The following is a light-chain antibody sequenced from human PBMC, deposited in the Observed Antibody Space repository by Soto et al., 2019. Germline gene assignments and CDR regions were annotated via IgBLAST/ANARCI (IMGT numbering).Light chain of an antibody. CDR3: QQYNSYPLT. CDR2: GAS. V-gene: IGKV1-5*02. J-gene: IGKJ4*01. CDR1: ESLIGW. Sequence: DIQMTQSPSTLSASVGDRVTILCRASESLIGWLAGYRLKPGKAPKLLIYGASSLESGVPSRFSGSGSGTEFTLTINSLQPDDFATYYCQQYNSYPLTFGGGTKVEIK.